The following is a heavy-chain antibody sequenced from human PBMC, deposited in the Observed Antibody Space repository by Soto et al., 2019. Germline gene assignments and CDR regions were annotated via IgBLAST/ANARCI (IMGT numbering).Heavy chain of an antibody. CDR1: GGTFSNYA. D-gene: IGHD2-2*01. CDR3: AHFSVGGPARSGAFDI. V-gene: IGHV1-69*01. CDR2: IIPMFGTA. J-gene: IGHJ3*02. Sequence: QVQLVQSGAGVKKPGSSVKVSCKASGGTFSNYAINWVRQAPGQGLEWMGGIIPMFGTANYAQNYQARVTITADESTSTAHMELSSLRSEDTAVYFCAHFSVGGPARSGAFDIWGQGTMVTVSS.